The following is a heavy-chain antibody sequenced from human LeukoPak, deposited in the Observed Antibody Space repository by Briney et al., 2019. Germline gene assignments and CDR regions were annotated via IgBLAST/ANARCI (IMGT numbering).Heavy chain of an antibody. V-gene: IGHV3-11*04. CDR1: GFTFSDYY. Sequence: PGGSLRLSCAASGFTFSDYYMSWIRQAPGKGLEWVSYIRSSGSIRYYADSVKGRFTISRDNAKNSLFLQMNSLRAEDTAIYYCAREDPGRIAADCWGQGTLVTVSS. J-gene: IGHJ4*02. D-gene: IGHD2-15*01. CDR3: AREDPGRIAADC. CDR2: IRSSGSIR.